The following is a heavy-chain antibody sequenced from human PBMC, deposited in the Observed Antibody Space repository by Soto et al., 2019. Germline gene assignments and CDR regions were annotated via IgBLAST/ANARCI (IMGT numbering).Heavy chain of an antibody. V-gene: IGHV3-15*01. CDR1: GFTFSNAW. CDR2: IKSKTDGGTT. D-gene: IGHD2-8*01. CDR3: TTEGYCTNGVCYRPFYYYGMDV. Sequence: TGGSLRLSCAASGFTFSNAWMSWVRQAPGKGLEWVGRIKSKTDGGTTDYAAPVKGRFTISRDDSKNTLYLQMNSLKTEDTAVYYCTTEGYCTNGVCYRPFYYYGMDVWGQGTTVTVSS. J-gene: IGHJ6*02.